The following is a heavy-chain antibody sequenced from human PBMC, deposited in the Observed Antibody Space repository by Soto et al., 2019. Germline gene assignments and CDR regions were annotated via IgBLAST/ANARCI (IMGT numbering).Heavy chain of an antibody. CDR1: GFTFEDSG. Sequence: PGGSLRLSCEASGFTFEDSGMSWVRQAPGQGLEWVSGINWSGDNTGYADSVKGRFTISRDNSKNTLYLQMNSLRAEDTAVYYCAKGGPAAAGQRNYFDYWGQGTLVTVSS. CDR2: INWSGDNT. V-gene: IGHV3-20*04. J-gene: IGHJ4*02. D-gene: IGHD6-13*01. CDR3: AKGGPAAAGQRNYFDY.